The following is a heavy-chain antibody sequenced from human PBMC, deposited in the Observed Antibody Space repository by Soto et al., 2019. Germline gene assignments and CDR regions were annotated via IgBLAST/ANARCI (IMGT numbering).Heavy chain of an antibody. CDR2: IYDSGST. J-gene: IGHJ4*02. Sequence: QVQLQESGPGLVKPSQTLSLTCTIAGGSISSGDYYWSWIRQPPGKGLEWIGHIYDSGSTYNNPSPQRRITISIDPSETQFARNLRSVTAAATAVYYCARGLSGDEVDSWGQGTLVTVSS. V-gene: IGHV4-30-4*01. CDR1: GGSISSGDYY. D-gene: IGHD1-1*01. CDR3: ARGLSGDEVDS.